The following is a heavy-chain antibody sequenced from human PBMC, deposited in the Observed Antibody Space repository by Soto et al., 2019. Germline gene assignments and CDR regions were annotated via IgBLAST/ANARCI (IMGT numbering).Heavy chain of an antibody. CDR2: INPNTGDR. J-gene: IGHJ4*01. CDR3: ARSLSTIGARPDY. V-gene: IGHV1-2*02. Sequence: ASVNVSCKSSGYTFTGYFIHWVRQAPGQGLEWMGWINPNTGDRNYAQDFQGRVALTRDTSISTAFMELRDLTSADTAVYYCARSLSTIGARPDYWGHGTLVTVSS. D-gene: IGHD6-6*01. CDR1: GYTFTGYF.